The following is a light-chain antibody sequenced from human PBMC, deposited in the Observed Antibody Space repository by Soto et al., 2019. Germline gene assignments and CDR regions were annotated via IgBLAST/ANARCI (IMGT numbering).Light chain of an antibody. J-gene: IGKJ2*01. V-gene: IGKV1-33*01. CDR2: DVS. Sequence: DIQMTQSPSSLPASVGDRVTITCQASQDINNLLNWYQRKPGKAPKLLIYDVSNLEAGVPSRFSGSASGAHFTFTITSLQPEDFATYYCQQYHHVPYTFGQGTKVEIK. CDR3: QQYHHVPYT. CDR1: QDINNL.